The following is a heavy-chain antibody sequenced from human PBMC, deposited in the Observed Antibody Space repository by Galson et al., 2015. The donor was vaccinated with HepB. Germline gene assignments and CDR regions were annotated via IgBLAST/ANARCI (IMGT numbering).Heavy chain of an antibody. D-gene: IGHD2-21*01. V-gene: IGHV3-33*01. Sequence: SLRLSCAASGFTFSSYGMHWVRQAPGKGLEWVAVIWYDGSNKYYADSVKGRFTISRDNSKNTLYLQMNSLRAEDTAVYYCARDESGDCPDVWGKGTTVTVSS. CDR1: GFTFSSYG. J-gene: IGHJ6*04. CDR2: IWYDGSNK. CDR3: ARDESGDCPDV.